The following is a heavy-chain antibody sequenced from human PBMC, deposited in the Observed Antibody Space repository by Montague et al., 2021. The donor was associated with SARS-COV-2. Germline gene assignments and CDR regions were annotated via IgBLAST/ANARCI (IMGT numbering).Heavy chain of an antibody. Sequence: VKPTQTLTLTCSSSGFSLRTSGVGVGWIRQPPGKALEWLAVIYWDDDKRYSPSLKSRLTITKDTSKNQVVLTMTNMDPADTATYYCVHSYADYLFDYWGQGTLVSVSS. CDR2: IYWDDDK. J-gene: IGHJ4*02. V-gene: IGHV2-5*02. CDR1: GFSLRTSGVG. D-gene: IGHD4-17*01. CDR3: VHSYADYLFDY.